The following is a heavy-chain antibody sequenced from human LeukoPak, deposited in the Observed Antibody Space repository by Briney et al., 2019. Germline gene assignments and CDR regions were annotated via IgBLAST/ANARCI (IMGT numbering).Heavy chain of an antibody. CDR2: IYTSGST. CDR1: GGSISSGSYY. J-gene: IGHJ3*02. D-gene: IGHD3-22*01. V-gene: IGHV4-61*02. CDR3: ARTPEYYDSSGYAFDI. Sequence: SETLSLTCTVSGGSISSGSYYWSWIRQPAGKGLEWIGRIYTSGSTNYNPSLKSRVTISVDTSKNQFSLKLSSVTAADTAVYYCARTPEYYDSSGYAFDIWGQGTMVTVSS.